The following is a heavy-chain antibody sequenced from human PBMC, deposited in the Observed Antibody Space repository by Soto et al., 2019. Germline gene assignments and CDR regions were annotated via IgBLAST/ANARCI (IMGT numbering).Heavy chain of an antibody. CDR2: ISAYNGNT. D-gene: IGHD4-17*01. J-gene: IGHJ4*02. CDR1: GYTFASYA. Sequence: ASVKVSCKASGYTFASYAISWMRQAPGQGLEWMGWISAYNGNTNYAQKLQGRVTMTTDTSTSTAYMELRSLRSDDTAVYYCAKDRYYGGNSPTQFDYRGQGTLVTVSS. V-gene: IGHV1-18*01. CDR3: AKDRYYGGNSPTQFDY.